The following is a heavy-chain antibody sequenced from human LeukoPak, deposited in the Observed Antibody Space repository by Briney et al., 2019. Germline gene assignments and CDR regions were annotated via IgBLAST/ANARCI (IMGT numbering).Heavy chain of an antibody. J-gene: IGHJ4*02. CDR2: IKQDGSEK. Sequence: GGSLRLSCAASGFTFGGTWKNWGRQVPGQGLGLVANIKQDGSEKFYVASVKGRFTISRDNGKSSLYLQMNSLRAEDTALYYCATSYDMGWLIGYWGQGTLVTVSS. CDR3: ATSYDMGWLIGY. CDR1: GFTFGGTW. V-gene: IGHV3-7*03. D-gene: IGHD3/OR15-3a*01.